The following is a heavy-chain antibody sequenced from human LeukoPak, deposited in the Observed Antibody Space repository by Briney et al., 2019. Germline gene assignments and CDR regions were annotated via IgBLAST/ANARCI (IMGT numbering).Heavy chain of an antibody. CDR3: VYQVQGVVK. CDR1: GFTFSSYV. Sequence: GGSLRLSCSASGFTFSSYVMHWVRQAPGKGLEYVSGISGDGASTYYADSVKGRFTISRDNSKNTLYVQMTSLRAEDTVVYYCVYQVQGVVKWGQGTLVTVSS. D-gene: IGHD3-3*01. V-gene: IGHV3-64*05. CDR2: ISGDGAST. J-gene: IGHJ4*02.